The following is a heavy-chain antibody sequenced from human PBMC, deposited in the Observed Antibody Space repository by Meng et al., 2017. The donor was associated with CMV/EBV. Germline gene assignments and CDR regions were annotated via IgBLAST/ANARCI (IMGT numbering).Heavy chain of an antibody. CDR3: ARGRMFDH. V-gene: IGHV1-8*03. Sequence: RVSCKASGYAFINYDINGLRQAAGQGLEWMGWMNPSSGDTGYAPNFQDRVSISRDTSTGTAFMDLSSLRSDDTAVYYCARGRMFDHWGQGTLVTVSS. CDR1: GYAFINYD. CDR2: MNPSSGDT. D-gene: IGHD1-14*01. J-gene: IGHJ4*02.